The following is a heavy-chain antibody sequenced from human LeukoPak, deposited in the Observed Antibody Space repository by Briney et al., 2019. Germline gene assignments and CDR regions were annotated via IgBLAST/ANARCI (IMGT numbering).Heavy chain of an antibody. V-gene: IGHV4-34*01. Sequence: SETLSLTCAVYGGSFSGYYWSWIRQPPGKGLEWIGEINHSGSTNYNPSLKSRVTISVDTSKNQFSLKLSSVTAADTAVYYCARPIHPGIAAAGFPAAMDVWGKGTTVTISS. J-gene: IGHJ6*03. D-gene: IGHD6-13*01. CDR2: INHSGST. CDR3: ARPIHPGIAAAGFPAAMDV. CDR1: GGSFSGYY.